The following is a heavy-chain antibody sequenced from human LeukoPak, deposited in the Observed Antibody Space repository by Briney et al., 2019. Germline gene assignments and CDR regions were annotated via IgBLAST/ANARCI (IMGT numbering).Heavy chain of an antibody. CDR1: GFTFSSYW. V-gene: IGHV3-7*03. CDR3: AKVRGSSGWYDAFDI. CDR2: IKQDGSEK. D-gene: IGHD6-19*01. J-gene: IGHJ3*02. Sequence: GGSLRLSCAASGFTFSSYWMSWVRQAPGKGLEWVANIKQDGSEKYYVDSVKGRFTISRDNSKNTLYLQMNSLRAEDTAVYYCAKVRGSSGWYDAFDIWGQGTMVTVSS.